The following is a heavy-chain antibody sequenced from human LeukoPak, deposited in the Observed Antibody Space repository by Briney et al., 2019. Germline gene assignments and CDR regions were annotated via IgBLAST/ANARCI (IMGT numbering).Heavy chain of an antibody. D-gene: IGHD3-16*01. J-gene: IGHJ4*02. V-gene: IGHV4-59*01. CDR2: IYYSGST. CDR3: ARFDYVSYGYFDY. CDR1: GGSISSYY. Sequence: SETLSLTCTVSGGSISSYYWSWIRQPPGKGLKWIGYIYYSGSTNYNPSLKSRVTISVDTSKNQFSLKLSSVTAADTAVYYCARFDYVSYGYFDYWGQGTLVTVSS.